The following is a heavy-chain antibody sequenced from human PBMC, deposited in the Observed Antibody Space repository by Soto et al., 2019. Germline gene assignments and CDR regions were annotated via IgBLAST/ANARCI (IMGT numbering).Heavy chain of an antibody. J-gene: IGHJ5*02. Sequence: EVQLLESGGGLVQPGGSLRLCCAASGFTFSSYAMSWVRQAPGKGLEWVSAISGSGGSTYYADYVKGRFTISRDKAKNTLYLRMNSVRAEPTAVYYCAKDESSARVYSNLYHNWLDPWGEVTLVTVCS. CDR3: AKDESSARVYSNLYHNWLDP. V-gene: IGHV3-23*01. D-gene: IGHD4-4*01. CDR1: GFTFSSYA. CDR2: ISGSGGST.